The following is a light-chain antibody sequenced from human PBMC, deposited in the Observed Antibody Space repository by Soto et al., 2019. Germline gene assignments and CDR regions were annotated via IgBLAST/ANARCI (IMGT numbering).Light chain of an antibody. J-gene: IGLJ3*02. CDR1: SSNIGAGYD. V-gene: IGLV1-40*01. CDR2: GNS. Sequence: QAVGTQPPSVSGAPGQRVTISCTGSSSNIGAGYDVHWYQQLPGTAPILLIYGNSNRPSGVPDRFSGSKSGTSASLAITGLQAEDEADYYCQSYDSSLSGFVVFGGGTKLTVL. CDR3: QSYDSSLSGFVV.